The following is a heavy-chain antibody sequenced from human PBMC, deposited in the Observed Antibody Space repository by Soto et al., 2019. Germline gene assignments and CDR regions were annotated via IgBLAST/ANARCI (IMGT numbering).Heavy chain of an antibody. J-gene: IGHJ5*02. CDR3: ARDTNSLDL. CDR1: SYSISSGFF. CDR2: IYHTGDT. V-gene: IGHV4-38-2*02. Sequence: SETLSLTCAVSSYSISSGFFWAWIRQPPGKGLEWVGSIYHTGDTHYNPSLRSQVSMSVDTSKNHFSLRLTYLTAADTAVYFCARDTNSLDLWGQGILVTV. D-gene: IGHD2-8*01.